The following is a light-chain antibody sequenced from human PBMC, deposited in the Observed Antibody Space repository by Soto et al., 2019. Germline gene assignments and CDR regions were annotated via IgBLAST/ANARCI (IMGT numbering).Light chain of an antibody. CDR2: GAS. V-gene: IGKV3-15*01. Sequence: IVMTQSPATLSVSPGERATLSCRASQSVSSNLAWYQQKPGQAPRLLISGASTRATGIPARFSGSGSGTAFTLTIISLQSEDFAVYYCQQYNNWPPLTFGQGTKVEIK. CDR1: QSVSSN. J-gene: IGKJ1*01. CDR3: QQYNNWPPLT.